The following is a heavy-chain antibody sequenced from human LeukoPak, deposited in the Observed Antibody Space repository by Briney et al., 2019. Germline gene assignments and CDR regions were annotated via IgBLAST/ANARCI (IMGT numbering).Heavy chain of an antibody. CDR3: ARAAEWELHYFDY. CDR1: GFIFSNYA. CDR2: VSYDGSNK. J-gene: IGHJ4*02. V-gene: IGHV3-30-3*01. D-gene: IGHD1-26*01. Sequence: GGSLRLSCAPSGFIFSNYAIHWVRQAPGKGLEWVAVVSYDGSNKYYADSVKGRFTISRDNSKNTLYLQVNSLRAEDTAVYYCARAAEWELHYFDYWGQGILVTVSS.